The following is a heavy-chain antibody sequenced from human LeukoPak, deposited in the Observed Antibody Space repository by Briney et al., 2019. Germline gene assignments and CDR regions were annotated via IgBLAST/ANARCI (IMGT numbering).Heavy chain of an antibody. D-gene: IGHD3-10*01. Sequence: ASVKVSCKASGYTFTGYYMHWVRQAPGQGLEWMGWINPNSGGTNYAQKFQGRATMTRDTSISTAYMELSRLRSDDTAVYYCARDARDVLLWFGELLWFDYWGRGTLVTVSS. CDR3: ARDARDVLLWFGELLWFDY. CDR2: INPNSGGT. CDR1: GYTFTGYY. V-gene: IGHV1-2*02. J-gene: IGHJ4*02.